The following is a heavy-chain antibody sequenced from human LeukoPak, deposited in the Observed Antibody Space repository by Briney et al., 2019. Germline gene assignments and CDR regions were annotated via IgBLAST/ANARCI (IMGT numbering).Heavy chain of an antibody. CDR2: ISDSGDTT. J-gene: IGHJ6*03. CDR1: GFTFDDYG. D-gene: IGHD1-20*01. V-gene: IGHV3-23*01. CDR3: AKDPDNFNDGWNFYYMDV. Sequence: GGSLRLSCATSGFTFDDYGMNWVRQAPGKGLEWVSAISDSGDTTHYTNSVKGRFTISRDNSKDTLYLQMNSLRPEDTAVYFCAKDPDNFNDGWNFYYMDVWGNGTTVTVSS.